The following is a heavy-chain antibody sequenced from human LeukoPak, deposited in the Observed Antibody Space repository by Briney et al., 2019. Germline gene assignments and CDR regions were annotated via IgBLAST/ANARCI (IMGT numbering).Heavy chain of an antibody. V-gene: IGHV4-61*02. D-gene: IGHD6-6*01. CDR1: GGSISSGSYY. Sequence: SETLSLTCTVSGGSISSGSYYWSWIRQPAGKGLEWIGRIYTSGSTDYNPSLESRVSMSVDTSKSQFSLKLRSVTAADTAVYYCAREGSMTARPFVSIDYWGQGTLVTVSS. CDR3: AREGSMTARPFVSIDY. CDR2: IYTSGST. J-gene: IGHJ4*02.